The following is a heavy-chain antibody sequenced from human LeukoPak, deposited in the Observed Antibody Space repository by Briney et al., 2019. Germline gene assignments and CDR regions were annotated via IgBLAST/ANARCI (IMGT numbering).Heavy chain of an antibody. Sequence: SQTLSLTCATSGDSVSSNSAAWNWIRQSPSRGLEWLGRTYYRSKWYNDYAVSVKSRITINPDTSKNQFSLQLNSVTPEDTAVYYCARVVGSYYYGSGEKYYYYGMDVWGQGTTVTVSS. V-gene: IGHV6-1*01. CDR3: ARVVGSYYYGSGEKYYYYGMDV. CDR2: TYYRSKWYN. J-gene: IGHJ6*02. CDR1: GDSVSSNSAA. D-gene: IGHD3-10*01.